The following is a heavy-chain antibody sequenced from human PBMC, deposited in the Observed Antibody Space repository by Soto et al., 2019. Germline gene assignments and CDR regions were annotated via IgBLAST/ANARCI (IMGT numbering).Heavy chain of an antibody. CDR2: ISYDGSNK. CDR3: ARDLERYFDWSSMDV. CDR1: GFTFSSYA. V-gene: IGHV3-30-3*01. D-gene: IGHD3-9*01. Sequence: GGSLRLSCAASGFTFSSYAMHWVRQAPGKGLEWVAVISYDGSNKYYADSVKGRFTISRDNSKNTLYLQMNSLRAEDTAVYYCARDLERYFDWSSMDVWGQGTTVTVSS. J-gene: IGHJ6*02.